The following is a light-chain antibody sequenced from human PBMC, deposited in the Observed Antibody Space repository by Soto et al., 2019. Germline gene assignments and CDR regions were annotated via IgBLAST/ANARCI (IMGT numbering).Light chain of an antibody. CDR3: CSSAGSSLYV. V-gene: IGLV2-23*01. Sequence: QSALTQPACVSGSPGQSIAISCTGTSSDVGTYDLVSWYQQHPGKAPKLMIYEGTKRPSGVSNRFSGSKSANTASLTISGLQPEDEADYYCCSSAGSSLYVFGSGTKVTVL. CDR2: EGT. J-gene: IGLJ1*01. CDR1: SSDVGTYDL.